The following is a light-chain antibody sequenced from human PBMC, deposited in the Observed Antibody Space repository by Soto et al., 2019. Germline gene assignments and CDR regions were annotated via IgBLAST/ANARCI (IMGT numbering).Light chain of an antibody. CDR2: AAS. CDR3: QQSHGIPYP. V-gene: IGKV1-39*01. CDR1: QTISTY. J-gene: IGKJ2*01. Sequence: DIQMTQSPSSLSASVGDRVTITCRASQTISTYLNWYQQKPGEAPKLLIYAASKLQSGVPSRFSGSGSGTDFTLTISSLQPEDFATYYCQQSHGIPYPFGQGTQLENK.